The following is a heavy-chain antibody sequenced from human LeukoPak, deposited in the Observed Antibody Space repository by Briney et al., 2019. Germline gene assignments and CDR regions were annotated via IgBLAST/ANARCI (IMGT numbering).Heavy chain of an antibody. CDR1: GFTFSSYS. J-gene: IGHJ5*02. Sequence: PGGSLRLSCAASGFTFSSYSMNWVRQAPGKGLEWVSSISSSSSYIYYADSVKGRFTISRDNAKNSLYLQMNSLRAEDTAVYYCARDPPDRYCSGGSCYSNWFDPWGQGTLVTVSS. D-gene: IGHD2-15*01. CDR2: ISSSSSYI. CDR3: ARDPPDRYCSGGSCYSNWFDP. V-gene: IGHV3-21*01.